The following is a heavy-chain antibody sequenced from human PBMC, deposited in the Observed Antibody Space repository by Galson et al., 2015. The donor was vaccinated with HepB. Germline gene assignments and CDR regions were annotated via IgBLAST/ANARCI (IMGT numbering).Heavy chain of an antibody. V-gene: IGHV3-30*18. Sequence: SLRLSCAASGFTFSSYGMHWVRQAPGKGLEWVAVISNDGSNKYYADSVKGRSTISRDNSKNTLYLQMNSLRAEYTAVYYCAKDFSEGGYSRGWYALDNWFDAWGQGTMVTVSS. J-gene: IGHJ5*02. CDR1: GFTFSSYG. CDR2: ISNDGSNK. D-gene: IGHD6-19*01. CDR3: AKDFSEGGYSRGWYALDNWFDA.